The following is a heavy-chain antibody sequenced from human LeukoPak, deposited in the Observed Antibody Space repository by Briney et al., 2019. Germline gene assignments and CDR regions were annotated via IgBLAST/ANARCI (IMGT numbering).Heavy chain of an antibody. CDR2: ISSSSSYI. CDR3: ARGPVWSGYYNIDY. V-gene: IGHV3-21*01. D-gene: IGHD3-3*01. CDR1: GFTFSSYA. Sequence: PGGSLRLSCAASGFTFSSYAMSWVRQAPGKGLEWVSSISSSSSYIYYADSVKGRFTISRDNAKNSLYLQMNSLRAEDTAVYYCARGPVWSGYYNIDYWGQGTLVTVSS. J-gene: IGHJ4*02.